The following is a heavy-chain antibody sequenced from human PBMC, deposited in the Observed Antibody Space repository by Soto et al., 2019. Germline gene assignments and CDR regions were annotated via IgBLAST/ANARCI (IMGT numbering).Heavy chain of an antibody. Sequence: PSETLSLTCAVYGGSFSAYYWSWVRQPPGKGLEWIGEIIHSESTKYNPSLKSRVTISVDTSKNQFSLKLSSVTAADTAVYYCARQRPTDGRWEFANYYGMDVWGQGTPVTVS. CDR2: IIHSEST. D-gene: IGHD1-26*01. CDR1: GGSFSAYY. CDR3: ARQRPTDGRWEFANYYGMDV. J-gene: IGHJ6*02. V-gene: IGHV4-34*12.